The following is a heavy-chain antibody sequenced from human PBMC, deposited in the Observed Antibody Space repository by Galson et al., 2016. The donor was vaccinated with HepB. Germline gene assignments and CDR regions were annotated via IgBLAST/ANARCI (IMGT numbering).Heavy chain of an antibody. Sequence: SGYTFTTYDINWVRQAAGQGLEWMGWMNPKSGTSVYAPKFQDRVAMTRNASISTAYMQLRSLTSDDTAVYYCARGGYGGYLFYWGQGARVTVSS. CDR3: ARGGYGGYLFY. D-gene: IGHD6-25*01. CDR2: MNPKSGTS. V-gene: IGHV1-8*01. CDR1: GYTFTTYD. J-gene: IGHJ4*02.